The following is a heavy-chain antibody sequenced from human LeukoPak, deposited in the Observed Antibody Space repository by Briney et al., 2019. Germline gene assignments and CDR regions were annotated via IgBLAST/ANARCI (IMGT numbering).Heavy chain of an antibody. CDR1: GFTFSSYA. J-gene: IGHJ4*02. Sequence: GGSLRLSCAASGFTFSSYAMSWVRQAPGKGLEWVSAISGSGGSTYYADSVKGRFTISRDNAKNSLYLQMNSLRAEDTAVYYCARRVWSGYYEGFDYWGQGTLVTVSS. CDR2: ISGSGGST. V-gene: IGHV3-23*01. CDR3: ARRVWSGYYEGFDY. D-gene: IGHD3-3*01.